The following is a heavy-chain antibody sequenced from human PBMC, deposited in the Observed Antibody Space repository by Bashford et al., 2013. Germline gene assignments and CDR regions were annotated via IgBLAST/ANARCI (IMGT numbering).Heavy chain of an antibody. D-gene: IGHD2-21*01. J-gene: IGHJ4*02. CDR2: ISAYNGNT. CDR1: GYTFVNFG. Sequence: VASVKVSCKASGYTFVNFGISWVRQAPGQGLEWMGWISAYNGNTNYEKKFQGRVSLTTDTSTTTAYMELRSLRYDDTAVYYCARRGDREGDYWGQGTLVTVSS. V-gene: IGHV1-18*01. CDR3: ARRGDREGDY.